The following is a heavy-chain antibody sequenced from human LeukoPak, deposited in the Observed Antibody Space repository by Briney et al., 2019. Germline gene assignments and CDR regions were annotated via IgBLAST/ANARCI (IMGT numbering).Heavy chain of an antibody. CDR1: GGTFSSYA. D-gene: IGHD4-23*01. J-gene: IGHJ4*02. Sequence: GASVKVSCKASGGTFSSYAISWVRQAPGQGLEWMGRIIPIFGTANYAQKFQGRVTITTDESTSTAYMELSSLRSEDTAVYYCARVDYGGNWDYWGQGTLVTVSS. CDR3: ARVDYGGNWDY. V-gene: IGHV1-69*05. CDR2: IIPIFGTA.